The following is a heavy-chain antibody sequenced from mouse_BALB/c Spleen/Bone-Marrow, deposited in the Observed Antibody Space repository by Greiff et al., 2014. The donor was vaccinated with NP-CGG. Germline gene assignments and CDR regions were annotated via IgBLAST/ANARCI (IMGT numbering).Heavy chain of an antibody. J-gene: IGHJ3*01. V-gene: IGHV14-3*02. CDR3: ARSLYDGYSSWFAY. D-gene: IGHD2-3*01. Sequence: VQLQQSGAELVKSGASVKLSCTASGFNIKDTYMHWVKQRPEQGLEWIGRIDPANGNTKYDPKFQGKATITADTSSNTAYLQLSSLTSEDTAVYYCARSLYDGYSSWFAYWGQGTLVTVSA. CDR1: GFNIKDTY. CDR2: IDPANGNT.